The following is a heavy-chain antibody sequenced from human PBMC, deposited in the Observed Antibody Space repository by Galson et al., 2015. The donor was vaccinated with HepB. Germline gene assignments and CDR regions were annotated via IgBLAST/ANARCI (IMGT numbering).Heavy chain of an antibody. J-gene: IGHJ4*02. D-gene: IGHD6-19*01. CDR2: ISDSGVST. CDR1: GFTFSSYA. CDR3: AKDVPRSGWALDY. Sequence: SLRLSCAAAGFTFSSYAMSWVRQAPGKGLEWVSDISDSGVSTHYADSVKGRFTISRDNSKNTLYLQMNSLRVEDTAVYYCAKDVPRSGWALDYWGQGTLVTVSS. V-gene: IGHV3-23*01.